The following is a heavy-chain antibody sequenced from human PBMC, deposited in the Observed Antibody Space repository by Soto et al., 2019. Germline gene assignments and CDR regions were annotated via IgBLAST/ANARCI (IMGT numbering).Heavy chain of an antibody. CDR1: GFTFSDYY. CDR3: ASGGSYPYYYYGMDV. V-gene: IGHV3-11*06. J-gene: IGHJ6*02. CDR2: ISSSSSYT. D-gene: IGHD1-26*01. Sequence: LRLSCAASGFTFSDYYMSWIRQAPGKGLEWVSYISSSSSYTNYADSVKGRFTISRDNAKNSLYLQMNSLRAEDTAVYYCASGGSYPYYYYGMDVWGQGTTVTVSS.